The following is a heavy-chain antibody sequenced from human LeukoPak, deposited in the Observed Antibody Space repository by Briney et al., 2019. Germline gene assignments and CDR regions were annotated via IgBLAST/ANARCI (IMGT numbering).Heavy chain of an antibody. Sequence: GGSLRLSCAAPEFTFSSYWMPGVPQAPGRGLVWVSRSNGDGSSTFYADSVKGRFTISRDNAKNTLYLQMDSLRADDTAVYYCARDVGDGFDIWGQGTMVTVSS. V-gene: IGHV3-74*01. CDR2: SNGDGSST. D-gene: IGHD2-21*02. J-gene: IGHJ3*02. CDR1: EFTFSSYW. CDR3: ARDVGDGFDI.